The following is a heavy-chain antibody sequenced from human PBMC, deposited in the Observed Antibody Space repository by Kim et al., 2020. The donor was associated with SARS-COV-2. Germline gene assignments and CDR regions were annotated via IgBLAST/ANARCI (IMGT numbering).Heavy chain of an antibody. CDR2: IGTAGDT. Sequence: GGSLRLSCAASGFTFSSYDMHWVRQATGKGLEWVSAIGTAGDTYYPGSVKGRFTISRENAKNSLYLQMNSLRAGDTAVYYCARGRGYSYGQTPYGWFDPWGQGTLVTVSS. CDR1: GFTFSSYD. J-gene: IGHJ5*02. V-gene: IGHV3-13*04. CDR3: ARGRGYSYGQTPYGWFDP. D-gene: IGHD5-18*01.